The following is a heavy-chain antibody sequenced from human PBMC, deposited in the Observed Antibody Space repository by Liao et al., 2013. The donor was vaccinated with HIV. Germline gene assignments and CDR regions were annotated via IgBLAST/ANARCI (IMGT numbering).Heavy chain of an antibody. CDR2: IYYSGDT. CDR1: GGSISSNSYY. CDR3: ARGGEQWLRFFDY. J-gene: IGHJ4*02. Sequence: QLQLQESGPGLVKPSETLSLTCTVSGGSISSNSYYWGWIRQPPGKGLEWIASIYYSGDTYYNSSLKSRLTISVDTSKNQFSLKLNSVTAADTAVYYCARGGEQWLRFFDYWGRGTLVTVSS. V-gene: IGHV4-39*07. D-gene: IGHD5-12*01.